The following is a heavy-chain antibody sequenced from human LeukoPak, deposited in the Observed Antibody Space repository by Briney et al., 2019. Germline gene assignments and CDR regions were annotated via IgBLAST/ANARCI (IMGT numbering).Heavy chain of an antibody. Sequence: GGSLRLSCATSGFTFNSFGMHWARQAPGKGLEWVAFISYDGSNKDYADSVKGRFTISRDNAKNSLYLQMNSLRAEDTAVYFCARDTSGLGGDYWGQGTLVTVSS. CDR2: ISYDGSNK. CDR1: GFTFNSFG. V-gene: IGHV3-33*05. CDR3: ARDTSGLGGDY. D-gene: IGHD6-19*01. J-gene: IGHJ4*02.